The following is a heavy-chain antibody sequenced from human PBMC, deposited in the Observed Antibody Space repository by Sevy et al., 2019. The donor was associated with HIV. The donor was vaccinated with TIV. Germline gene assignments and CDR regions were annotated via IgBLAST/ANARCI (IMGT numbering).Heavy chain of an antibody. CDR3: VRAIQQAGAS. CDR2: IKEDGSEK. D-gene: IGHD1-1*01. Sequence: GGSLRLSCVASGFMLSSYWVNWVRQAPGKGLEWVANIKEDGSEKYYVDSVKGRFTVSRDNAKNSAYLEMNNLRAEDTALYYCVRAIQQAGASWGQGTLVTVSS. V-gene: IGHV3-7*01. CDR1: GFMLSSYW. J-gene: IGHJ5*02.